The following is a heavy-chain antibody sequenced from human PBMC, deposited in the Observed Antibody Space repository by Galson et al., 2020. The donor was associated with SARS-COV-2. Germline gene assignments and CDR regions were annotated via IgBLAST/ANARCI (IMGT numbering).Heavy chain of an antibody. CDR3: AIPRAFGVVTWFDP. CDR2: FDPEDGET. CDR1: GYTLTELS. J-gene: IGHJ5*02. Sequence: ASVKVSCKVSGYTLTELSMHWVRQAPGKGLEWLGGFDPEDGETIYAQKFQGRVTMTEDTSTDTAYMELSSLRSEDTAVYYCAIPRAFGVVTWFDPWGQGTLVTVSS. D-gene: IGHD3-3*01. V-gene: IGHV1-24*01.